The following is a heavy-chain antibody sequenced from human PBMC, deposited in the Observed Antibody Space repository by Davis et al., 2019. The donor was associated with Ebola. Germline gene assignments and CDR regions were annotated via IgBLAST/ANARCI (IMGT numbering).Heavy chain of an antibody. CDR2: IYHSGST. J-gene: IGHJ5*02. CDR1: GGSMNGYS. D-gene: IGHD6-6*01. V-gene: IGHV4-30-2*01. CDR3: ARASSSVRGWFDP. Sequence: SETLSLTCTVSGGSMNGYSWSWIRQPPGKGLEWIGYIYHSGSTYYNPSLKSRVTISVDRSKNQFSLKLSSVTAADTAVYYCARASSSVRGWFDPWGQGTLVTVSS.